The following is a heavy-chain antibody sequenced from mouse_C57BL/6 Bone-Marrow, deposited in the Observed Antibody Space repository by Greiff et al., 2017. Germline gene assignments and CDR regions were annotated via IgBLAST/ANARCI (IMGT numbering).Heavy chain of an antibody. CDR2: SYPRSGNT. V-gene: IGHV1-81*01. CDR3: ARFSYGNYFYAMDY. J-gene: IGHJ4*01. CDR1: GYTFTSYG. D-gene: IGHD2-1*01. Sequence: QVQLQQSGAELARPGASVKLSCKASGYTFTSYGISWVKQRTGQGLEWIGESYPRSGNTYYNEKFKGKATLTADKSSSTAYMELRSLTSEDSAVYFCARFSYGNYFYAMDYWGQGTSVTVSS.